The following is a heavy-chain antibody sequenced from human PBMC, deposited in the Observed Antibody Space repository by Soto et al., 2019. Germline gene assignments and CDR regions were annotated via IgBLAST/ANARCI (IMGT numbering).Heavy chain of an antibody. Sequence: EVQLVESGGGLVQPGGSLRLSCAASGFSISDYWMNWVRQAPGKGPEWVANIKEDGSEKYYVDSVKGRFTISSDNAKNSLYLQMNSLRAEDTAVYYCARYHAPGSYQVYWGQGTLLTVS. CDR2: IKEDGSEK. V-gene: IGHV3-7*01. D-gene: IGHD3-10*01. CDR1: GFSISDYW. J-gene: IGHJ4*02. CDR3: ARYHAPGSYQVY.